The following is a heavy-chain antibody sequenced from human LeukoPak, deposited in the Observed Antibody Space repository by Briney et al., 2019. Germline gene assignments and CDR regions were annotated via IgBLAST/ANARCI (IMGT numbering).Heavy chain of an antibody. Sequence: PSETLSLTCAVYGGSFSGYYWSWIRRPPGKGLEWIGQIDPGGSTNYNPSLKSRVTISVDTSKTQLSVKLSSVTAADTAVYYCAGGLGPSSRWGQGTLVTVSS. V-gene: IGHV4-34*01. CDR2: IDPGGST. CDR3: AGGLGPSSR. CDR1: GGSFSGYY. D-gene: IGHD6-13*01. J-gene: IGHJ4*02.